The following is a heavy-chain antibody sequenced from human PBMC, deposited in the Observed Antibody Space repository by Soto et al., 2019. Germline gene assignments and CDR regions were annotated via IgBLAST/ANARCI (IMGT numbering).Heavy chain of an antibody. Sequence: SETLSLTCAVSGGSISSSNWWSWVRQPPGKGLEWIGEIYHSGSTNYNPSLKSRVTISVDKSKNQFSLKLSSVTAADTAVYYCARLLLGDCSSPSCTRDVWGQGTTVTVSS. CDR2: IYHSGST. J-gene: IGHJ6*02. V-gene: IGHV4-4*02. CDR1: GGSISSSNW. D-gene: IGHD2-2*01. CDR3: ARLLLGDCSSPSCTRDV.